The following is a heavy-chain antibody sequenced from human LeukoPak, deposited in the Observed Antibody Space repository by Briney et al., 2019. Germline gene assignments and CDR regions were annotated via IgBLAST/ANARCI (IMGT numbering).Heavy chain of an antibody. CDR3: ARETYYYDSSGYYQPDY. CDR1: GFTFSSYA. Sequence: GGSLRLSCAASGFTFSSYAMHWVRQAPGKGLEWVAVISYDGSNKYYADSVKGRFTISRDNSKNTLYLQMNSLRAEDTAVYYCARETYYYDSSGYYQPDYWGQGTLVTVSS. J-gene: IGHJ4*02. CDR2: ISYDGSNK. V-gene: IGHV3-30*04. D-gene: IGHD3-22*01.